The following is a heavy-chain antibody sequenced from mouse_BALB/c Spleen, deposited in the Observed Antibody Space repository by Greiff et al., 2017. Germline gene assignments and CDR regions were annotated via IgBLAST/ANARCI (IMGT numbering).Heavy chain of an antibody. CDR1: GYTFTSYW. D-gene: IGHD2-3*01. CDR3: ARSNDGYYKFAY. CDR2: INPSNGRT. J-gene: IGHJ3*01. V-gene: IGHV1S81*02. Sequence: QVQLQQSGAELVKPGASVKLSCKASGYTFTSYWMHWVKQRPGQGLEWIGEINPSNGRTNYNEKFKSKATLTVDKSSSTAYMQLSSLTSEDSAVYYCARSNDGYYKFAYWGQGTLVTVSA.